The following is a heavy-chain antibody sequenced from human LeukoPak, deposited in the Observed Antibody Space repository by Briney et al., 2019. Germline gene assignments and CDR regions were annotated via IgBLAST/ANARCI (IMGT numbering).Heavy chain of an antibody. CDR3: TRGGYDILTGLPDAFDI. Sequence: GGSLRLSCTASGFTFGDYAMRWFRQAPGKGLEWVGFIRSKAYGGTTEYAASVKGRFTISRDDSKSIAYLQMNSLKTEDTAVYYCTRGGYDILTGLPDAFDIWGQGTMVTVSS. D-gene: IGHD3-9*01. CDR1: GFTFGDYA. CDR2: IRSKAYGGTT. V-gene: IGHV3-49*03. J-gene: IGHJ3*02.